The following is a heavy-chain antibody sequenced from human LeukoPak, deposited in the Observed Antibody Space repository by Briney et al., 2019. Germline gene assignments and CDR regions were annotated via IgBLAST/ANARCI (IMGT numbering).Heavy chain of an antibody. D-gene: IGHD3-22*01. CDR3: AKDPFYYYDSRGYHFDH. Sequence: GGSLRLSCAASGFTFSNYAMSWVRQAPGKGVEWVAVITGRSGITYYADAVKGRFTISRDNSQNMLYLHMNSLRVEDTAIYYCAKDPFYYYDSRGYHFDHWGQGTLVTVSS. CDR1: GFTFSNYA. CDR2: ITGRSGIT. V-gene: IGHV3-23*01. J-gene: IGHJ4*02.